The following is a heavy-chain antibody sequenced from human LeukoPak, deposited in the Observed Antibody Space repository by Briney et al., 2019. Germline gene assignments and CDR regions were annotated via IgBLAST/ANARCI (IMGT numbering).Heavy chain of an antibody. CDR2: INPNSGGT. J-gene: IGHJ1*01. V-gene: IGHV1-2*06. CDR1: GYTYTGHN. CDR3: AKVYLTTVRTYAEYFQR. D-gene: IGHD4-17*01. Sequence: SVKVSCKASGYTYTGHNMHWVRQAPGQGLEWMGRINPNSGGTNYAQKFQGRVTMTRDTSISTAYMELSRLRADDTAVYYYAKVYLTTVRTYAEYFQRWSQGTLVTVSS.